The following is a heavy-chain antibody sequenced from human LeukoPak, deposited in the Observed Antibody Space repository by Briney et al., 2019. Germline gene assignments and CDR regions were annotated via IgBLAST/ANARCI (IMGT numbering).Heavy chain of an antibody. D-gene: IGHD6-19*01. CDR2: IYYSGST. Sequence: SETLSLTCAVYGGSFSGYYWTWIRQPPGKGLEWIGCIYYSGSTYYNPSLKSRVTISVDTSKNQFSLKLTSVTAADTAVYYCARHPATSSGWPRWGFDYWGQGTLVSVSS. V-gene: IGHV4-34*01. CDR3: ARHPATSSGWPRWGFDY. J-gene: IGHJ4*02. CDR1: GGSFSGYY.